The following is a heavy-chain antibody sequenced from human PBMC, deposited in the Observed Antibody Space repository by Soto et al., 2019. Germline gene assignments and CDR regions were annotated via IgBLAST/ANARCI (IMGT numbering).Heavy chain of an antibody. D-gene: IGHD7-27*01. CDR3: ARALNWGNFDY. CDR2: ISSNGGST. V-gene: IGHV3-64*01. J-gene: IGHJ4*02. Sequence: GGSLRLSCAASGFTFSSYAMHWVRQAPGKGLEYVSAISSNGGSTYYANSVKGRFTISRDNSKNTLYLQMGSLRAEDMALYYCARALNWGNFDYWGQGTLVTVSS. CDR1: GFTFSSYA.